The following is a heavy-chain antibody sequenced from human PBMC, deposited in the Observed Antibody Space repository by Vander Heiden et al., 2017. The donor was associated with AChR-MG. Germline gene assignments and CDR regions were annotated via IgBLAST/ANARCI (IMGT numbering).Heavy chain of an antibody. D-gene: IGHD2-15*01. Sequence: QVQLVESGGGVVQPGRSLRLSCAASAFTFRRYAMHWVRQAPGKGLEWVAAVSSDGRNTYYADSVKGRVTIFRDNSKNTLDLQMNSLRAEDTAVFYCAKGGRSCSATSCYSSFDYWGQGTLVTVSS. V-gene: IGHV3-30*18. CDR2: VSSDGRNT. CDR1: AFTFRRYA. J-gene: IGHJ4*02. CDR3: AKGGRSCSATSCYSSFDY.